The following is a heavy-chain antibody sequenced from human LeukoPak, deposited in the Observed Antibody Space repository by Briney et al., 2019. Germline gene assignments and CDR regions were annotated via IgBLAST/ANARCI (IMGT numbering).Heavy chain of an antibody. D-gene: IGHD1-26*01. V-gene: IGHV4-38-2*02. CDR2: INHSGST. CDR1: GYSISSGYY. J-gene: IGHJ5*02. Sequence: SETLSLTCTVSGYSISSGYYWSWIRQPPGKGLEWIGEINHSGSTNYNPSLKSRVTISVDTSKNQFSLKLSSVTAADTAVYYCATLAPSIVGAANWFDPWGQGTLVTVSS. CDR3: ATLAPSIVGAANWFDP.